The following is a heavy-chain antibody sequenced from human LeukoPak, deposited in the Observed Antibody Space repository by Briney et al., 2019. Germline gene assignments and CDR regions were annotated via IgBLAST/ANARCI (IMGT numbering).Heavy chain of an antibody. D-gene: IGHD5-12*01. J-gene: IGHJ4*02. V-gene: IGHV3-33*01. CDR3: LRDPYEAY. CDR2: IWYDGNNI. CDR1: GFTFTTYG. Sequence: GGSLRLSCAVSGFTFTTYGMHWVRQAPGKGLEWVAVIWYDGNNIYYADSVKGRFTISRDNSKNTLYLQMNSLRAEDTAVYYCLRDPYEAYWGQGTLVTVSS.